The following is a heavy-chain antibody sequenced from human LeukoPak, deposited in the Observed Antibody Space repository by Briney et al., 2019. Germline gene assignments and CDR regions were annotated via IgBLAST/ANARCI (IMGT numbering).Heavy chain of an antibody. J-gene: IGHJ4*02. D-gene: IGHD3-10*01. CDR1: GFSVSSNY. CDR3: AKDPMVRGLTYDN. V-gene: IGHV3-23*01. Sequence: PGGSLRLSCAASGFSVSSNYMTWVRQAPGKGLEWVSAIGPTGRSTYYADSVKGRFTISRDNSRNTLYLQMNNLRADDTAVYYCAKDPMVRGLTYDNWGQGTQVAVSS. CDR2: IGPTGRST.